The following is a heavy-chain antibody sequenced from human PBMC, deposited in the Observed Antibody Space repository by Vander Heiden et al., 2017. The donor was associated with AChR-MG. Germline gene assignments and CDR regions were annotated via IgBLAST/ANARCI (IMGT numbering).Heavy chain of an antibody. J-gene: IGHJ6*02. CDR3: ARDSSGSHYYYYGMDV. Sequence: QVQLVEPGGCLVKPGGSLRLSCAASGFTFSDNYMSWIRQAPGKGLEWVSYISSSGSTIYYADSVKGRFTISRDNAKNSLYLQMNSLRAEDTAVYYCARDSSGSHYYYYGMDVWGQGTTVTVSS. CDR1: GFTFSDNY. D-gene: IGHD6-19*01. CDR2: ISSSGSTI. V-gene: IGHV3-11*01.